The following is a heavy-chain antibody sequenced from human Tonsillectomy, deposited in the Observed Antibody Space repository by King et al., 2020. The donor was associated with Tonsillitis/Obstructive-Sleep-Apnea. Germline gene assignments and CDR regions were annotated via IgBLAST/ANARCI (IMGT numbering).Heavy chain of an antibody. J-gene: IGHJ4*02. Sequence: QLVQSGAEVKKPGSSVKVSCKVSGDTFSSCAINWVRQAPGQGLEWMGRIIPIFAMANYAQKFQGRVTITADRSTSTAYMELSSLRSEDTAVYYCARALEGSGLNEDGGQGALVTVSS. CDR1: GDTFSSCA. D-gene: IGHD1-1*01. V-gene: IGHV1-69*09. CDR2: IIPIFAMA. CDR3: ARALEGSGLNED.